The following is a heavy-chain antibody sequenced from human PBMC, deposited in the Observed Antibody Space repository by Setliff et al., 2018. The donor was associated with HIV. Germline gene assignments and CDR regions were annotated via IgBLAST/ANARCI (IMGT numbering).Heavy chain of an antibody. CDR2: INHSGST. D-gene: IGHD2-21*01. V-gene: IGHV4-34*01. Sequence: PSETLSLTCAVFGGSFTDIGGSFTDYYWIWIRQPPGKGLGWIGEINHSGSTNYNPSLKSRVTISVDTSKNQFSLKLSSVTAADTAVYYCARQVTVVGYFETAAGSFNYWGPGTLVTVSS. CDR1: GGSFTDIGGSFTDYY. J-gene: IGHJ4*02. CDR3: ARQVTVVGYFETAAGSFNY.